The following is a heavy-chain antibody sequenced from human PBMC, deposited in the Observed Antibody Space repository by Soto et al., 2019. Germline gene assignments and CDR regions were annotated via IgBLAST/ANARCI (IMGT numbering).Heavy chain of an antibody. CDR1: GGSISTYL. CDR2: VHYSGTT. J-gene: IGHJ6*02. CDR3: AREDPADYYYYGMDV. Sequence: SETLSLTCPVSGGSISTYLWTWIRQSPGKGLEWIGNVHYSGTTNYSPSLKSRVTISVDTSKNQFSLKLSSVTAADTALYYCAREDPADYYYYGMDVWGQGTTVTVSS. V-gene: IGHV4-59*01.